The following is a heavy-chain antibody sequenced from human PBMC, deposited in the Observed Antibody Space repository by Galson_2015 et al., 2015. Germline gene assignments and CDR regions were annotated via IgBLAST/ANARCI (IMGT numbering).Heavy chain of an antibody. CDR3: ARDPGSGWYFDL. CDR2: FYSSGST. Sequence: CLTCTGSGGSISSYSWSWIRQPPGKGLEWIGSFYSSGSTNHNPSLKSRVTISVDKSKNQLSLKLTSLTAADTAMYYCARDPGSGWYFDLWGRGTLVTVSS. J-gene: IGHJ2*01. V-gene: IGHV4-59*01. CDR1: GGSISSYS. D-gene: IGHD6-19*01.